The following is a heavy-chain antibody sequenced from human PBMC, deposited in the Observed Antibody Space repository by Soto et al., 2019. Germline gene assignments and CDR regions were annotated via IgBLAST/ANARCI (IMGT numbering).Heavy chain of an antibody. Sequence: GGSLRLSCAASGFTFSSYSMNWVRQAPGKGLEWVSYISSSSSTIYYADSVKGRFTISRDNAKNSLYLQMNSLRAEDTAVYYCARDPGTILNPLVGDNKVGVDAFDIWGQGTMVTVSS. D-gene: IGHD1-1*01. CDR2: ISSSSSTI. CDR3: ARDPGTILNPLVGDNKVGVDAFDI. CDR1: GFTFSSYS. V-gene: IGHV3-48*01. J-gene: IGHJ3*02.